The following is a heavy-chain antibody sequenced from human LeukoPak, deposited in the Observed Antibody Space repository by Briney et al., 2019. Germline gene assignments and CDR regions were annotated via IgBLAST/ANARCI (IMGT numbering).Heavy chain of an antibody. Sequence: GGSLRLSCGASGFTFRSYGMHWVRQAPGKGLEWVAFIRFDGSNKYYADSVQGRFAISRDNSKDTLFLQMNSLRAEDTAVYYCAKRVCSGGNCAQEHFDYWGQGSLVTVSS. CDR2: IRFDGSNK. CDR1: GFTFRSYG. D-gene: IGHD2-15*01. V-gene: IGHV3-30*02. CDR3: AKRVCSGGNCAQEHFDY. J-gene: IGHJ4*02.